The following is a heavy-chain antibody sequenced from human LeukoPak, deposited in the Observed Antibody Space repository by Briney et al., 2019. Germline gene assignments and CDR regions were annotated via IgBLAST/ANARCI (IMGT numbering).Heavy chain of an antibody. J-gene: IGHJ4*02. CDR1: GFTFSGYA. Sequence: PGGSLRLSCAASGFTFSGYAMSWVRQAPGKGLEWVSAISGSGGSTYYADSVKGRFTISRDNSKNTLYLQMNSLRAEDTAVYYCAKEGLWFGELSPHYWGQGTLVTVSS. D-gene: IGHD3-10*01. V-gene: IGHV3-23*01. CDR2: ISGSGGST. CDR3: AKEGLWFGELSPHY.